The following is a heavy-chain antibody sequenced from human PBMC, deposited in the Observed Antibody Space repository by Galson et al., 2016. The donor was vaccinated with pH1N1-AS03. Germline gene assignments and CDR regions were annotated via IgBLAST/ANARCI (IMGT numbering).Heavy chain of an antibody. Sequence: SETLSLTCTVSGGSLSSSRYYWGWLRQPPGKGLEWIGSINYSGSTYYNPSLKSRVTISSDTSKNQFSLKLSSVTAADTAVYYCARHRYYDGSGVFDYWGQGTLVTVSS. J-gene: IGHJ4*02. D-gene: IGHD3-22*01. CDR1: GGSLSSSRYY. CDR3: ARHRYYDGSGVFDY. CDR2: INYSGST. V-gene: IGHV4-39*01.